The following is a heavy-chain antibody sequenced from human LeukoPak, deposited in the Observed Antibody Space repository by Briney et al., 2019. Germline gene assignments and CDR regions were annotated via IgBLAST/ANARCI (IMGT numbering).Heavy chain of an antibody. Sequence: ASVEVSCKASGYTFTSYGISWVRQAPGQGLEWMGWISAYNGNTNYAQKLQGRVTMTTDTSTSTAYMELRSLRSDDTAVYYCARDMRARGSGWPFDYWGQGTLVTVSS. CDR2: ISAYNGNT. CDR3: ARDMRARGSGWPFDY. D-gene: IGHD6-19*01. J-gene: IGHJ4*02. V-gene: IGHV1-18*01. CDR1: GYTFTSYG.